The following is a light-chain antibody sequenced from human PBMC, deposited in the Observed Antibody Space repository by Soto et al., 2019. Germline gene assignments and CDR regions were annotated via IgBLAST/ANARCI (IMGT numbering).Light chain of an antibody. Sequence: EIVLTQSSLSLPFTPGEPASISCRSSQSLLHSDGYNYLDWYLQKPLQSPQLLIYSGSDRASGVTDRFSGSGSGTDFTLKISRVDAKDVGIYSCRQALQSPVTLGGGTKVEI. V-gene: IGKV2-28*01. J-gene: IGKJ4*01. CDR1: QSLLHSDGYNY. CDR2: SGS. CDR3: RQALQSPVT.